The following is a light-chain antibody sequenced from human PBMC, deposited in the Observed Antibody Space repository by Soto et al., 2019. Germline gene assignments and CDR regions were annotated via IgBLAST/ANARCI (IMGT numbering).Light chain of an antibody. CDR3: QQYGSSPTT. Sequence: EFVLTQSPGTLSLSPGERATLSCRASQTVRNNYLAWYQHRPGQAPRLLIYGSSTRATGIPDRFSGSGSGTDFTLTISRLEPEDFAVYYCQQYGSSPTTFGQGTKVDIK. J-gene: IGKJ1*01. V-gene: IGKV3-20*01. CDR1: QTVRNNY. CDR2: GSS.